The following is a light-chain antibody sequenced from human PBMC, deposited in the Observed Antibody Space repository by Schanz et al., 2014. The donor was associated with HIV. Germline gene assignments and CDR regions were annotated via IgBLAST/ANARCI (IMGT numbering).Light chain of an antibody. V-gene: IGLV2-14*02. CDR2: EIT. J-gene: IGLJ3*02. Sequence: QSALTQPASVSGSPGQSITISCTGTSSDIGTSNLVSWYQHHPGKAPKLVIFEITKRPSGVSNRFSGSKSGNTASLTISGLQAEDEADYYCSSYTSSSTRVFGGGTKLTVL. CDR1: SSDIGTSNL. CDR3: SSYTSSSTRV.